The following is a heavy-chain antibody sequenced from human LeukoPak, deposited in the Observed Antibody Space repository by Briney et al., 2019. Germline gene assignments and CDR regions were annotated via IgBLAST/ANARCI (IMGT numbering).Heavy chain of an antibody. CDR2: ISSGGGTT. CDR3: PKDPGGSWDY. CDR1: GFTFSSYA. J-gene: IGHJ4*02. V-gene: IGHV3-23*01. D-gene: IGHD2-8*02. Sequence: GGSLRLSCAASGFTFSSYAMTWVRQAPGKGLEWVSSISSGGGTTYYADSVKGRFTISRDNSKNTLYLQMNSLRAEDTAVYYCPKDPGGSWDYWGQGALVTVSS.